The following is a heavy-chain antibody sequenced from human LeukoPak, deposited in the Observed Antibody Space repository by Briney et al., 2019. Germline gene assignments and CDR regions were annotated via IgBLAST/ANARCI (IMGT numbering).Heavy chain of an antibody. V-gene: IGHV4-34*01. CDR3: ARELSYYDFWSGYYSGYNWFDP. J-gene: IGHJ5*02. D-gene: IGHD3-3*01. CDR1: GGSFSGYY. CDR2: INHSGST. Sequence: SETLSLTCAVYGGSFSGYYWSWIRQPPGKGLEWIGEINHSGSTNYNPSLKSRVTISVDTSKNQFSLKLSSVTAADTAVYYCARELSYYDFWSGYYSGYNWFDPWGQGTLVTVSS.